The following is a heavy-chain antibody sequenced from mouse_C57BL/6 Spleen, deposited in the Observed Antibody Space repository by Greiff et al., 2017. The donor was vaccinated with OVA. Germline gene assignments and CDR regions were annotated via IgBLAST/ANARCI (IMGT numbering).Heavy chain of an antibody. CDR2: INYDGSST. J-gene: IGHJ3*01. Sequence: EVMLVESEGGLVQPGSSMKLSCTASGFTFSDYYMAWVRQVPEKGLEWVANINYDGSSTYYLDSLKSRFIISRDNAKNILYLQMSSLKSEDTATYYCARDDYDGSRVAYWGQGTLVTVSA. CDR3: ARDDYDGSRVAY. CDR1: GFTFSDYY. D-gene: IGHD2-4*01. V-gene: IGHV5-16*01.